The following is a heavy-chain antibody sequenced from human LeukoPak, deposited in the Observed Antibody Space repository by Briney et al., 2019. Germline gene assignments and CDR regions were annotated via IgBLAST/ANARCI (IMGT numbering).Heavy chain of an antibody. J-gene: IGHJ4*02. D-gene: IGHD5-24*01. V-gene: IGHV5-51*01. CDR2: IYPGGSET. CDR3: ARASRDGYNQNFDH. Sequence: GESLKISCKGLGYNFSTYWNAWVRQRPGKGLEWMGIIYPGGSETRYDPSFQGQVTISADRSTSTAYLQWSSLRASDTAMYYCARASRDGYNQNFDHWGQGTLVTVSS. CDR1: GYNFSTYW.